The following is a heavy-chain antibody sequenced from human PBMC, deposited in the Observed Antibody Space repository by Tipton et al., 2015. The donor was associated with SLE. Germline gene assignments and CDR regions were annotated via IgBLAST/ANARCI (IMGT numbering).Heavy chain of an antibody. Sequence: SLRLSCAASGFTFSSYEMNWVRQAPGKGLEWVSYISSSGSTIYYADSVKGRFTISRDNSKNTLYLQMNSLRAEDTAVYYCAKDRQQLPLEGFDYWGQGTLVTVSS. CDR1: GFTFSSYE. CDR3: AKDRQQLPLEGFDY. CDR2: ISSSGSTI. V-gene: IGHV3-48*03. D-gene: IGHD6-13*01. J-gene: IGHJ4*02.